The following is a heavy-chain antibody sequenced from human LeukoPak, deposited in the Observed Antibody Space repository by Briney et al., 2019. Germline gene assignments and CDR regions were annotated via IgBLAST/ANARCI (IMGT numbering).Heavy chain of an antibody. CDR1: GGSISSSSYY. J-gene: IGHJ6*02. V-gene: IGHV4-39*01. Sequence: PSETLSLTCTVSGGSISSSSYYWGWIRQPPGKGLEWIGSIYYSGSTYYNPSLKSRVTISVDTSKNQFSLKLSSVTAADTAVYYCARGPITGSGYYYYGMDVWGQGTTVTVSS. D-gene: IGHD3-16*01. CDR3: ARGPITGSGYYYYGMDV. CDR2: IYYSGST.